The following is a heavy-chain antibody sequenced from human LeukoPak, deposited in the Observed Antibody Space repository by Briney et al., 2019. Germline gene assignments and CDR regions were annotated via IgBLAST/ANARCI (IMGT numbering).Heavy chain of an antibody. V-gene: IGHV4-4*07. D-gene: IGHD2-21*01. Sequence: SETLSLTCTVSGGSISSYYWSWIRQPAGKGLEWIGRIYTSGSTNYNPSLKSRVTMSVDTSKNQFSLKPSSATAADTAVYYCARVPSYCGGDCYIDYWGQGTLVTVSS. J-gene: IGHJ4*02. CDR2: IYTSGST. CDR3: ARVPSYCGGDCYIDY. CDR1: GGSISSYY.